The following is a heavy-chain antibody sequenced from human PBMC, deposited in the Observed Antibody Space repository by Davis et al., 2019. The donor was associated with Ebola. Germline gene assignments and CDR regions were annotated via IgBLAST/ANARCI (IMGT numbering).Heavy chain of an antibody. CDR1: GYTFTSYG. Sequence: ASVKVSCKASGYTFTSYGISWVRQAPGQGLEWMGWISAYNGNTNYAQKLQGRVTMTTDKSTSTAYMELSSLRSEDTAVYYCARDIGAFEYYGSGISDYWGQGTLVTVSS. CDR2: ISAYNGNT. CDR3: ARDIGAFEYYGSGISDY. J-gene: IGHJ4*02. D-gene: IGHD3-10*01. V-gene: IGHV1-18*04.